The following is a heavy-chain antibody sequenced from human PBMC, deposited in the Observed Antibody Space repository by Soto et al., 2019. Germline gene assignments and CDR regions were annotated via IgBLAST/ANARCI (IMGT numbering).Heavy chain of an antibody. J-gene: IGHJ6*02. CDR1: GFIFANYG. V-gene: IGHV3-30*18. CDR3: AKARGANNWANYYGLDV. Sequence: GGSLRLSCAASGFIFANYGMHWVRQAPGKGLEWVALITYEGSNKYYADAVKGRFTISRDNAKNMVSLQMDSLRAEDTAVYYCAKARGANNWANYYGLDVWGQGTTVTVSS. CDR2: ITYEGSNK. D-gene: IGHD1-1*01.